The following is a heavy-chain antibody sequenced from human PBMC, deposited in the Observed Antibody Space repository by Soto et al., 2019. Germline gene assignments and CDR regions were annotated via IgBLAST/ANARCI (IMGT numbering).Heavy chain of an antibody. CDR2: ISGSGGST. D-gene: IGHD3-3*01. J-gene: IGHJ4*02. CDR3: AKGVTIFGVVILSY. CDR1: GFTFSSYA. V-gene: IGHV3-23*01. Sequence: GESLKISCAASGFTFSSYAMSWVRQAPGKGLEWVSAISGSGGSTYYADSVKGRFTISRDNSKNTLYLQMNSLRAEDTAVYYCAKGVTIFGVVILSYWGQGTLVTVSS.